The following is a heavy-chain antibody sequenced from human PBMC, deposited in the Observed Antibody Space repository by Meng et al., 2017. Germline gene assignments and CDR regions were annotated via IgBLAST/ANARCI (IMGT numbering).Heavy chain of an antibody. V-gene: IGHV1-18*01. Sequence: QGQLVQSGAEVKKPGASVKVPCNASAHTLSSDGFTWVRQAPGQGLEWMGWINAYNGYTDYAQKFLGRVTLTTDTSTNTGYMELRSLTSDDTAVYYCATRGNPYLDCWGQGTLVTVSS. J-gene: IGHJ4*02. CDR2: INAYNGYT. CDR1: AHTLSSDG. CDR3: ATRGNPYLDC.